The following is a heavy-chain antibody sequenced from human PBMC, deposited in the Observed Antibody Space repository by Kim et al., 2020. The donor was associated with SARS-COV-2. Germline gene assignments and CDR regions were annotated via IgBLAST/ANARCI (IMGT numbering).Heavy chain of an antibody. CDR3: AKDSGDGSGHYNY. Sequence: GGSLRLSCAASRFIFSNYAMSWVRQAPGKGLEWVSSVSAGGGTTYYADSVKGRFTIFRDNSRTTVYLQMNSLRAEDTAVYYCAKDSGDGSGHYNYWGQGTLVTVSS. CDR2: VSAGGGTT. CDR1: RFIFSNYA. J-gene: IGHJ4*02. D-gene: IGHD3-22*01. V-gene: IGHV3-23*01.